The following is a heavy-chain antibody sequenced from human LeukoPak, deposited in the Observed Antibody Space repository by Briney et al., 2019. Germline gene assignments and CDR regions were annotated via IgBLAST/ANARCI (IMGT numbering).Heavy chain of an antibody. CDR1: GFTFSSYC. Sequence: GGSLRLSCAASGFTFSSYCMSWVRQAPGKGLEWVANIKQDGSEKYYVDSVKGRFTISRDNAKNSLYLQMNSLRAENTAVYYCARETYYYDSSGYSNFDYWGQGTLVTVSS. V-gene: IGHV3-7*01. CDR2: IKQDGSEK. CDR3: ARETYYYDSSGYSNFDY. D-gene: IGHD3-22*01. J-gene: IGHJ4*02.